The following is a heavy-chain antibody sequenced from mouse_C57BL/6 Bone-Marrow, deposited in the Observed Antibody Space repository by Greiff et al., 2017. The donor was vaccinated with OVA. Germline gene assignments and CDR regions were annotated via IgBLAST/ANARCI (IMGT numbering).Heavy chain of an antibody. V-gene: IGHV14-4*01. J-gene: IGHJ2*01. D-gene: IGHD1-1*01. CDR3: TTPITTVVEGD. CDR2: IDPENGDT. Sequence: VQLQQSGAELVRPGASVKLSCTASGFNIKDDYMHWVKQRPEQGLEWIGWIDPENGDTEYASKFQGKATITADTSSNTAYLQLSSLTSEDTAVYYCTTPITTVVEGDWGQGTTLTVSS. CDR1: GFNIKDDY.